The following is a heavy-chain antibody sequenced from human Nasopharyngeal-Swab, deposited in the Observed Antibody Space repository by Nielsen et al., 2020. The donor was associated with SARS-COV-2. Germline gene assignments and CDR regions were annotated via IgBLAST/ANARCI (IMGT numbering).Heavy chain of an antibody. Sequence: SVKVSCKASGFTFTSSAVQWVRQARGQRLEWVGWIVVGSGNTNYAQKFQERVTITRDMSTSTAYMELSSLRSEDTAVYYCAAGGTGAARPYYYYGMDVWGQGTTVTVSS. CDR1: GFTFTSSA. V-gene: IGHV1-58*01. D-gene: IGHD6-6*01. J-gene: IGHJ6*02. CDR3: AAGGTGAARPYYYYGMDV. CDR2: IVVGSGNT.